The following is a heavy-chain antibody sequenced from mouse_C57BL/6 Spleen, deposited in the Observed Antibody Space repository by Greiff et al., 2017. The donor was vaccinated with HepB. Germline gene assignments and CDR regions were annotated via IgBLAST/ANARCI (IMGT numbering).Heavy chain of an antibody. V-gene: IGHV1-52*01. D-gene: IGHD1-1*01. J-gene: IGHJ2*01. Sequence: VQLQQPGAELVRPGSSVKLSCKASGYTFTSYWMHWVKQRPIQGLEWIGNIDPSDSETHYNQKFKDKATLTVDKSSSTAYMQHSSLTSEDSAVYYCARDYYGSSDYFDYWGQGTTLTVSS. CDR1: GYTFTSYW. CDR3: ARDYYGSSDYFDY. CDR2: IDPSDSET.